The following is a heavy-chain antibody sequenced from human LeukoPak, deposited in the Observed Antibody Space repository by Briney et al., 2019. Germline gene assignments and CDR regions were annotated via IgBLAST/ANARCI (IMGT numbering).Heavy chain of an antibody. V-gene: IGHV3-7*05. D-gene: IGHD6-13*01. J-gene: IGHJ4*02. CDR1: GLTFSSYW. CDR2: IKQDGSEK. CDR3: AKSWYDYFDY. Sequence: GGSLRLSCAASGLTFSSYWMSWVRQAPGKGLEWVANIKQDGSEKYYVDSVKGRFAISRDNAKNSLYLQMNSLRAEDTAVYYCAKSWYDYFDYWGQGTLVTVSS.